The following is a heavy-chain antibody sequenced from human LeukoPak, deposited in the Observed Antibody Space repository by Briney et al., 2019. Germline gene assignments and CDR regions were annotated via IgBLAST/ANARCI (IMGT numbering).Heavy chain of an antibody. CDR2: IRYDGNDK. Sequence: PWGSLRLSCAASGFTFSYYGIHWVRQAPGKGLECVAFIRYDGNDKFYAESVKGRFTISRDTSRNTLYLQMNSLRLEDTAVYYCAKDLMRDRWFGESWGQGTLVTVSS. J-gene: IGHJ5*02. D-gene: IGHD3-10*01. CDR1: GFTFSYYG. CDR3: AKDLMRDRWFGES. V-gene: IGHV3-30*02.